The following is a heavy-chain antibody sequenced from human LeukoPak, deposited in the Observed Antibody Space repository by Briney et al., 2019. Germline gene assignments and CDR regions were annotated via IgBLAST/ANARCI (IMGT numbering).Heavy chain of an antibody. J-gene: IGHJ5*02. D-gene: IGHD2-2*01. Sequence: ASVKVSCKASGYTFTSYAMNWVRQAPGQGLEWMGWINTNTGNPTYAQGFTGRFVFSLDTSVSTAYLQISSLKAEDTAVYYCAVVPAALLGPDWFDPWGQGTLVTVSS. CDR2: INTNTGNP. CDR3: AVVPAALLGPDWFDP. CDR1: GYTFTSYA. V-gene: IGHV7-4-1*02.